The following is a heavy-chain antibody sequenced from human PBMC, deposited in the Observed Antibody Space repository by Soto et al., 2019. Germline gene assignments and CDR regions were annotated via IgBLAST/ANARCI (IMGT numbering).Heavy chain of an antibody. D-gene: IGHD3-10*01. V-gene: IGHV4-39*01. CDR3: ARIRASMDV. CDR2: IYYSGST. J-gene: IGHJ6*02. Sequence: SETLSLTCTVSGGSISSSSYYWGWIRQPPGKGLEWIGSIYYSGSTYYNPSLKSRVTISVDTSKNQFSLKLSSVTAADTAVYYCARIRASMDVWGQGTTVTVSS. CDR1: GGSISSSSYY.